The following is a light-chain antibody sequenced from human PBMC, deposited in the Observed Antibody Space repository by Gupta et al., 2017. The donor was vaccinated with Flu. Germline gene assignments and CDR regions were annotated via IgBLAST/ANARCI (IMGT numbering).Light chain of an antibody. V-gene: IGKV3-15*01. CDR3: QQYNIWAPLYT. Sequence: EIVTTHSPASLSPSPGDRATLSCRASQSVSSNIAWYQQQPGPAPRLLIYGASARASGIPARFRGSGSGTEFALTISSMQSEDFAVVFCQQYNIWAPLYTFGEGTKLEI. CDR2: GAS. CDR1: QSVSSN. J-gene: IGKJ2*01.